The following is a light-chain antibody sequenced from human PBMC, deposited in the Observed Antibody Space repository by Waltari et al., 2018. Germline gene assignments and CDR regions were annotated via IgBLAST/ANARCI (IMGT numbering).Light chain of an antibody. CDR1: SGINVGTYR. Sequence: QPVLTQPTSLSASPGASARFTCTLRSGINVGTYRIYWYQQKPGSPPRYLLRYKSDSDKRQGSCVPRRFSGYKDASTNAGLLIISGLQSEDEADYYCAIWYTTAWVFGGGTKLTVL. V-gene: IGLV5-39*01. J-gene: IGLJ3*02. CDR2: YKSDSDK. CDR3: AIWYTTAWV.